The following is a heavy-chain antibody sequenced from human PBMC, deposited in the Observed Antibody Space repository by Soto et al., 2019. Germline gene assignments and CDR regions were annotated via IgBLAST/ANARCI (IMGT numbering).Heavy chain of an antibody. Sequence: SETLSLTCTVSGGSISSYYWSWIRQPPGKGLDWIGYIYYSGSTNYNPSLKSRVTISVDTSKNQFSLKLSSVTAADTAVYYCAREMYYDSSGYYSLYFDYWGQGTLVTSPQ. CDR2: IYYSGST. CDR1: GGSISSYY. D-gene: IGHD3-22*01. J-gene: IGHJ4*02. V-gene: IGHV4-59*01. CDR3: AREMYYDSSGYYSLYFDY.